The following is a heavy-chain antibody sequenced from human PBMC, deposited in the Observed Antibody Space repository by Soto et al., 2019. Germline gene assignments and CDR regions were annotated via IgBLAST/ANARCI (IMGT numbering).Heavy chain of an antibody. CDR2: INPSGGST. D-gene: IGHD2-15*01. Sequence: ASVKVSCKASGYTFTSYYMHWVRQAPGQGLEWMGIINPSGGSTSYAQKFQGRATMTRDTSTSTAYMELSSLRSEDTAVYYCARGGYCSGGSCYSAVVDYWGQGTLVTVSS. CDR3: ARGGYCSGGSCYSAVVDY. V-gene: IGHV1-46*01. J-gene: IGHJ4*02. CDR1: GYTFTSYY.